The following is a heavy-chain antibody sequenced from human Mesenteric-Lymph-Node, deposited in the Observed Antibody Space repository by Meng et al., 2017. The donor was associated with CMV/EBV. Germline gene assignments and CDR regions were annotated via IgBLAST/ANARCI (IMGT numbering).Heavy chain of an antibody. V-gene: IGHV1-69*05. Sequence: CRAYGGTISSYTVNWVRQAPGQGLEWIGDITPFFGTANYAQNLQGRVTFTTDESTTTADMELSSLRSEDTAVYYCARIRGVTNWGFVYWGQGTLVTVSS. CDR3: ARIRGVTNWGFVY. J-gene: IGHJ4*02. D-gene: IGHD7-27*01. CDR1: GGTISSYT. CDR2: ITPFFGTA.